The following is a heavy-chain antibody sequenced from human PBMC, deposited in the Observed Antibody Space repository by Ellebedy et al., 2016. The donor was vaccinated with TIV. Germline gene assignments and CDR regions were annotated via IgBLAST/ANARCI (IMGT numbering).Heavy chain of an antibody. Sequence: GGSLRLSCAASGLSFSNYWMHWVRQAPGKGLVWVSRIIGDGSNTVYADSVKGRFTISRDNAKNAVYLQMNSLRAEDTAVYYCAKVGDDILTHLRVWGQGTLVTVSS. CDR2: IIGDGSNT. J-gene: IGHJ4*02. CDR1: GLSFSNYW. V-gene: IGHV3-74*01. CDR3: AKVGDDILTHLRV. D-gene: IGHD3-9*01.